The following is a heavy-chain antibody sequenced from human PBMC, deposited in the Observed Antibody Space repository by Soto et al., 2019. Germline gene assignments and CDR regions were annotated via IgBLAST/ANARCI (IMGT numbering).Heavy chain of an antibody. J-gene: IGHJ4*02. V-gene: IGHV3-23*01. CDR3: AKGRGQNCNFDY. CDR2: ISGSGGTA. CDR1: GFTFSSYA. D-gene: IGHD3-10*01. Sequence: EVQLLESGGGSVQPGGSLRLSCAASGFTFSSYAMHWVRRPPGKGLEWVSSISGSGGTAYYADSVKGRFSISRDSFVNTLYLQMNSLKAEDTAVYYCAKGRGQNCNFDYWGQGTLVTVSP.